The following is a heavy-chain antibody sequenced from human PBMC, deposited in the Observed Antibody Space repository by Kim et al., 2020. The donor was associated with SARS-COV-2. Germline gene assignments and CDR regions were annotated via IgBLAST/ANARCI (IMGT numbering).Heavy chain of an antibody. Sequence: ANAVTGRFTISRDNSKNTLYLQMNSLRAEDTAVYYCAKDGRELTASYFDYWGQGTLVTVSS. J-gene: IGHJ4*02. CDR3: AKDGRELTASYFDY. D-gene: IGHD1-26*01. V-gene: IGHV3-23*01.